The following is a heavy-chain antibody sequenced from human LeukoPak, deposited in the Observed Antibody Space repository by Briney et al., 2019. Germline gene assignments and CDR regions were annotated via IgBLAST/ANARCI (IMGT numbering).Heavy chain of an antibody. CDR1: GFTFSTHW. Sequence: GGSLRLSCAASGFTFSTHWMHWVRQAPGRGWVGVSRMDGDGSSTKYADSVKGRFTISRDNSKNTLFLQMHNLRVEDMAVLYCAKDWNWAIDYWGQGTLVTVSS. V-gene: IGHV3-74*01. CDR3: AKDWNWAIDY. CDR2: MDGDGSST. J-gene: IGHJ4*02. D-gene: IGHD1-7*01.